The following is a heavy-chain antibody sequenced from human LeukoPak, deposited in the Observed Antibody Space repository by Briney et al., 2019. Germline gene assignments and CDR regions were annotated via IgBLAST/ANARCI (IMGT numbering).Heavy chain of an antibody. CDR1: GFTFNNYA. D-gene: IGHD2-21*02. Sequence: PPGGSLGLSCAASGFTFNNYAMTWVRQAPGKGLEWVSSITGSGFNTFYADFVKGRFTISRDNSKNTLYLQMSSLRAEDTAVYYCAKEGMTAVDYWGQGTLVTVSS. J-gene: IGHJ4*02. CDR3: AKEGMTAVDY. CDR2: ITGSGFNT. V-gene: IGHV3-23*01.